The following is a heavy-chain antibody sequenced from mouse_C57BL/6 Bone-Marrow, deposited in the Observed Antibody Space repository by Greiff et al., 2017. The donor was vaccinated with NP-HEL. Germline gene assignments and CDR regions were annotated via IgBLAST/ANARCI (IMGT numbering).Heavy chain of an antibody. CDR3: ASVDYYYAYFDY. CDR2: ISDGGSYT. J-gene: IGHJ2*01. Sequence: EVKLVESGGGLVKPGGSLKLSCAASGFTFSSYAMSWVRQTPEKRLEWVATISDGGSYTYYPDNVKGRFTISRDNAKNNLYLQMSHLKSEDTAMYYCASVDYYYAYFDYWGQGTTLTVSS. CDR1: GFTFSSYA. D-gene: IGHD1-1*01. V-gene: IGHV5-4*03.